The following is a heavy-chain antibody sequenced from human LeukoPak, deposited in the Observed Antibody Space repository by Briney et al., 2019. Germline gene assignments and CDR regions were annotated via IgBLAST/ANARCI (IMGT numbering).Heavy chain of an antibody. CDR1: GFTFSSYS. Sequence: GGSLRLSCAASGFTFSSYSMSWVRQAPGKGLEWVSYISSSSSAIYYADSVKGRFTISRDNAKNSLYLQMNSLRAEDTAVYYCARDLSLGDYNGMDVWGQGTTVTVSS. V-gene: IGHV3-48*01. J-gene: IGHJ6*02. D-gene: IGHD3-16*01. CDR3: ARDLSLGDYNGMDV. CDR2: ISSSSSAI.